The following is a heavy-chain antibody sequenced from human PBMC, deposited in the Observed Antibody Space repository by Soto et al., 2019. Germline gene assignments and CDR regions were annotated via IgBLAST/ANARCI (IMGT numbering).Heavy chain of an antibody. CDR1: GGSISSYY. V-gene: IGHV4-59*01. Sequence: SETLSLTCTVSGGSISSYYWSWIRQPPGKGLEWIGYIYYSGSTNYNPSLKSRVTISVDTSKNQFSLKLSSVTAADTAVYYCAGVRTDDYYGMDVWGQGTKVTVSS. J-gene: IGHJ6*02. CDR3: AGVRTDDYYGMDV. CDR2: IYYSGST.